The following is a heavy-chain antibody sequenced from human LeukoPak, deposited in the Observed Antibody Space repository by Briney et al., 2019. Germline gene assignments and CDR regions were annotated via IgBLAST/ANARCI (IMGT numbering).Heavy chain of an antibody. CDR2: IKDDGSDR. D-gene: IGHD5-18*01. V-gene: IGHV3-7*01. Sequence: GGSLRLSCAASGFTFNNAWMSWVRQAPGKGLEWVATIKDDGSDRYYVDSVEGRFTISRDNAKNSLYLQMDSLRVEDTAVYYCANLGYSDGGQGTLVSVSS. J-gene: IGHJ4*02. CDR3: ANLGYSD. CDR1: GFTFNNAW.